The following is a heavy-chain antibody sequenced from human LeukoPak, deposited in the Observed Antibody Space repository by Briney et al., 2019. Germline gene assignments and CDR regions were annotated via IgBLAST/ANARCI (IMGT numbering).Heavy chain of an antibody. V-gene: IGHV3-11*04. CDR1: GFTFSDYY. J-gene: IGHJ6*02. D-gene: IGHD6-13*01. Sequence: GGSLRLSCAASGFTFSDYYMSWIRQAPGKGLEWVSYISSSGSTIYYADSVKGRFTISRDNAKNSLYLQMNSLRAEDTAVYYCARDLGYSSSSSMDVWGQGTTVTVSS. CDR2: ISSSGSTI. CDR3: ARDLGYSSSSSMDV.